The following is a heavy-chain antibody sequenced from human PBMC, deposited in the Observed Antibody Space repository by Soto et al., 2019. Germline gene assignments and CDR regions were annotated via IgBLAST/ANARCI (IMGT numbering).Heavy chain of an antibody. CDR1: GASITSGDYY. J-gene: IGHJ2*01. CDR2: IFSDGSP. Sequence: QLQLRQSGPGLVKPPETLSLTCSVSGASITSGDYYWGWIRQPPGKGLELIGSIFSDGSPFYNPSLQSRVTFSIDTSRNEFSLKLNSATAADTAVYXCVRTVGSSWFFDLWGRGTLITVSS. D-gene: IGHD3-10*01. V-gene: IGHV4-39*01. CDR3: VRTVGSSWFFDL.